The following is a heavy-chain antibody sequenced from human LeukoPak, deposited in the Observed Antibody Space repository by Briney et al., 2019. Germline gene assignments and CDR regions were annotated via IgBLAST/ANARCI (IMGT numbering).Heavy chain of an antibody. CDR2: IYTTGST. Sequence: PSETLSLTCTVSGGSMTSGDYYWNWIRQPAGKGLEWIVRIYTTGSTNYSPSLESRVTISIDTPKNQFSLELGSVTAADTAVYYCPRYYYASGSNNWFDPWGQGTLVTVSS. V-gene: IGHV4-61*02. CDR3: PRYYYASGSNNWFDP. J-gene: IGHJ5*02. CDR1: GGSMTSGDYY. D-gene: IGHD3-10*01.